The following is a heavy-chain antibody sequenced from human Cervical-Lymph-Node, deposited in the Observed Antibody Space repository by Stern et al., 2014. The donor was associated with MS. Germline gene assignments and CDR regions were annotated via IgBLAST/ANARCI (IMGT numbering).Heavy chain of an antibody. CDR1: GYTFTSYG. D-gene: IGHD2-15*01. CDR2: TIPYNGNQ. J-gene: IGHJ3*02. Sequence: VQLVESGAEVKKPGASVKVSCKASGYTFTSYGISWVRQAPGQGLEWMGVTIPYNGNQNYTQKIQGRATMTTDTSTSTAYMELGSLRSDDTAVYYCARGLLGSENAFDIWGQGTMVTVSS. V-gene: IGHV1-18*01. CDR3: ARGLLGSENAFDI.